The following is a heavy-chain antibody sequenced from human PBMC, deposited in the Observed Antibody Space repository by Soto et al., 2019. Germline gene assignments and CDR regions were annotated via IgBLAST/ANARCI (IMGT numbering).Heavy chain of an antibody. CDR2: IYDSGSP. D-gene: IGHD3-9*01. CDR1: GGSISVYY. CDR3: ARGVGSSPPRY. V-gene: IGHV4-59*01. Sequence: PSETLSLTCTISGGSISVYYWSWIRQSPGQGIEWIGYIYDSGSPYYNPSLKTRVTISADTSKNQISLKLTSATAADTAVHFCARGVGSSPPRYWGRGTLVTVSS. J-gene: IGHJ4*02.